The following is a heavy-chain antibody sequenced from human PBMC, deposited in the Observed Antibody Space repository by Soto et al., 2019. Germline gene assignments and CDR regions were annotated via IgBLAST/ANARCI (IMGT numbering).Heavy chain of an antibody. D-gene: IGHD2-2*01. Sequence: GGSLRLSCSASGFTFSSYSMNWVRQAPGKGLEWVSYISSSSSTIYYADSVKGRFTISRDNAKNSLYLQMNSLRAEDTAVYYCARSSRPGAAILSAPRFAMNPWGQGTLVTVSS. V-gene: IGHV3-48*01. J-gene: IGHJ5*02. CDR3: ARSSRPGAAILSAPRFAMNP. CDR1: GFTFSSYS. CDR2: ISSSSSTI.